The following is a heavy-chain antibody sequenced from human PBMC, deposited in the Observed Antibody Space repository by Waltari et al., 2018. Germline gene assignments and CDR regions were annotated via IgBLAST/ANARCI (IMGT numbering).Heavy chain of an antibody. J-gene: IGHJ5*02. CDR2: ISAYNGNT. V-gene: IGHV1-18*01. D-gene: IGHD6-13*01. CDR3: ARDNKQQLVNLRWFDP. Sequence: QVQLVQSGAEVKKPGASVKVSCKASGYTFTSYGISWVRQAPGQGLEWMGWISAYNGNTNYAQKLQGRVTMTTDTSTSKAYMELRSLRSDDTAVYYCARDNKQQLVNLRWFDPWGQGTLVTVSS. CDR1: GYTFTSYG.